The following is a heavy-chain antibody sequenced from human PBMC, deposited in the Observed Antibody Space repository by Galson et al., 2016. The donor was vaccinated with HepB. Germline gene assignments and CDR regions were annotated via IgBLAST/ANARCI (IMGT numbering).Heavy chain of an antibody. CDR3: VRDGRIRSGSFRRWDY. CDR1: GFSFSTYA. D-gene: IGHD3-3*01. V-gene: IGHV3-30*03. Sequence: SLRLSCAASGFSFSTYAMHWVRQAPGKGLEWVTLISYDGSYSSYADSVKGRFTISRDNSKKTLYLQMNSLRAEDTAVYYCVRDGRIRSGSFRRWDYWGRGTLVTVSS. J-gene: IGHJ4*02. CDR2: ISYDGSYS.